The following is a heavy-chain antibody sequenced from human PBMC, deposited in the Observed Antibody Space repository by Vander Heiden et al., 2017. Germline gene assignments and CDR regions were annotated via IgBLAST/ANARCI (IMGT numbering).Heavy chain of an antibody. V-gene: IGHV3-21*01. CDR1: VFIFSFAS. D-gene: IGHD2-15*01. J-gene: IGHJ4*02. CDR2: ISSSSTYI. CDR3: ASRGYCGGDNCLHHFDY. Sequence: EVQLVDAGGGVVKRGGSLRPCCAAAVFIFSFASMSVGRQAPGKGLEWVASISSSSTYIHYEDYVKGRFTISRENAKNSLCLQMNSLRVEDTAVYYCASRGYCGGDNCLHHFDYWGQGTLVTASS.